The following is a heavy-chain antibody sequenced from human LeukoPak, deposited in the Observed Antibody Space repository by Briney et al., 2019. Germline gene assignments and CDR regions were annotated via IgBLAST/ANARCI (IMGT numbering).Heavy chain of an antibody. D-gene: IGHD2-15*01. CDR1: GFTFSSYG. V-gene: IGHV3-23*01. CDR2: ISVSGGST. Sequence: GGTLRLSCAASGFTFSSYGMSWVRQAPGKGLEWVSGISVSGGSTYYADSVKGRFTISRDNSKNTLYLQMNSLRAEDTAVYYCAKDSLQLILIDAFDIWGQGTMVTVSS. J-gene: IGHJ3*02. CDR3: AKDSLQLILIDAFDI.